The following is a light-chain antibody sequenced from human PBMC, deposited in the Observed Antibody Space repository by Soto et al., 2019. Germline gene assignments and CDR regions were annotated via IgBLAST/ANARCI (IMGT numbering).Light chain of an antibody. J-gene: IGKJ5*01. V-gene: IGKV3-15*01. CDR2: GAS. CDR3: QQYNIWSSIT. CDR1: QSISSK. Sequence: EIVMTQSPATLSVSPGERATLSCRASQSISSKVGWYQQKPGQAPRLLIYGASTMATGVPPRFSGSGSGTELTLTISSLQSEDFAVYYCQQYNIWSSITFGQGTRLEI.